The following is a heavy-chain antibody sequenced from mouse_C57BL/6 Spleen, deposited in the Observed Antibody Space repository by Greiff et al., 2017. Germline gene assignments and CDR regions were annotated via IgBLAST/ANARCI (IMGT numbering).Heavy chain of an antibody. D-gene: IGHD3-3*01. V-gene: IGHV1-80*01. CDR1: GYAFSSYW. J-gene: IGHJ2*01. CDR2: IYSGDGDT. CDR3: AREGTLLLDY. Sequence: QVQLQQSGAELVKPGASVKISCKASGYAFSSYWMNWVKQRPGKGLEWIGQIYSGDGDTTYHGTFKGKSTLTADKASSTAYMQRSSLTSEDSAVYVCAREGTLLLDYWGQGTTLTVSA.